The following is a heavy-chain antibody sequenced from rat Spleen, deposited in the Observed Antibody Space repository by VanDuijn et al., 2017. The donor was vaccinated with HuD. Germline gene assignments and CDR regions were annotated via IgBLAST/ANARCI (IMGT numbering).Heavy chain of an antibody. D-gene: IGHD1-1*01. CDR1: GFTFSDYG. J-gene: IGHJ3*01. CDR3: AKDLDYSGDNWFGY. Sequence: EVQLVESGGGLVQPGRSMKLSCAASGFTFSDYGMAWVLQAPTKGLEWVSSISYDGGSTYYRNSVKGRFTISRDNAKSTLYLQMESLRSEDTATYYCAKDLDYSGDNWFGYWGQGTLVTFSS. CDR2: ISYDGGST. V-gene: IGHV5-20*01.